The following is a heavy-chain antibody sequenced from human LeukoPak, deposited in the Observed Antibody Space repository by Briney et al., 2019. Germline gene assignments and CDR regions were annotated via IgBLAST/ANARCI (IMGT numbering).Heavy chain of an antibody. CDR2: ISWNSGSI. Sequence: PGRSLRLSCAASGFSFDECAMHWVRQAPGKGLEWVSGISWNSGSIGYADSVKGRFTISRDNAKNSLYLQMSNLRAEDTAVYFCARGGGLDVWGQGATVTVSS. D-gene: IGHD3-16*01. V-gene: IGHV3-9*01. CDR1: GFSFDECA. CDR3: ARGGGLDV. J-gene: IGHJ6*02.